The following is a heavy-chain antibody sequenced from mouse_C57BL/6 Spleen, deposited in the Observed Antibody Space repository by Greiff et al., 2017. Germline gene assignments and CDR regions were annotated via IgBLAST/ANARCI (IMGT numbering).Heavy chain of an antibody. V-gene: IGHV5-9*01. CDR3: ARQYYSKPFDY. J-gene: IGHJ2*01. D-gene: IGHD2-5*01. Sequence: EVQGVESGGGLVKPGGSLKLSCAASGFTFSSYTMSWVRQTPEKRLEWVATISGGGGNTYYPDSVKGRFTISRDNAKNTLYLQMSSLRSEDTALYYCARQYYSKPFDYWGQGTTLTVSS. CDR2: ISGGGGNT. CDR1: GFTFSSYT.